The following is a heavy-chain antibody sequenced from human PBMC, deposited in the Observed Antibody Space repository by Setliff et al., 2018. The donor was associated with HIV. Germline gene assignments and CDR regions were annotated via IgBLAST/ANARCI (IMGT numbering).Heavy chain of an antibody. V-gene: IGHV4-34*08. CDR2: SDHGGNT. D-gene: IGHD3-16*02. CDR1: GFTFGDYA. J-gene: IGHJ4*02. Sequence: GSLRLSCTASGFTFGDYAVSWIRQSPGKGLEWIGESDHGGNTTIHPSLKSRLTMSVDTSKNQFSLKLTSVTAADTAVYYCRLWSHSYHNDYWGQGTLVTSPQ. CDR3: RLWSHSYHNDY.